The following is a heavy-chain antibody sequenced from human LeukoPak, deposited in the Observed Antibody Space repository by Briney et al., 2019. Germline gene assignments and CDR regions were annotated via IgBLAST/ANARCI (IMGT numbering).Heavy chain of an antibody. D-gene: IGHD3-22*01. CDR3: ARDGLTTMIVVVGYLGY. CDR2: ISYDGSNK. Sequence: GGSLRLSCAASGFTFSSYAMHWVRQAPGKGLEWVAVISYDGSNKYYADSVKGRFTISRDNSKNTLYLQMNSLRAEDTAVYYCARDGLTTMIVVVGYLGYWGQGTLVTASS. J-gene: IGHJ4*02. CDR1: GFTFSSYA. V-gene: IGHV3-30-3*01.